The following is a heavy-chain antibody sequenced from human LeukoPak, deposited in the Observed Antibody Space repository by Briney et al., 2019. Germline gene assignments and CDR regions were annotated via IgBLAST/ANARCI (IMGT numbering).Heavy chain of an antibody. J-gene: IGHJ4*02. D-gene: IGHD6-13*01. Sequence: SETLSLTCAVYGGSFSGYYWSWIRQPPGKGLEWIGEINHSGSTNYNPSLKSRVTISADTSKNQFSLKLSSVTAADTAVYYCARGSIAAADSFDYWGQGTLVTVSS. CDR3: ARGSIAAADSFDY. CDR2: INHSGST. CDR1: GGSFSGYY. V-gene: IGHV4-34*01.